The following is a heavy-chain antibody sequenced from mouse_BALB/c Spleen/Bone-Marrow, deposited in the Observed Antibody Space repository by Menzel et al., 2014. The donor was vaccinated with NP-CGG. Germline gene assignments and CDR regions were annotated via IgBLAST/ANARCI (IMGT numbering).Heavy chain of an antibody. CDR3: TRRPLQANSYFDC. CDR1: GFTFSSYG. CDR2: ISSGGSST. D-gene: IGHD3-2*02. J-gene: IGHJ2*01. Sequence: EVKLEESGGDLVKPGGSLKLSCVASGFTFSSYGMSWVRQTPDKRLEWVATISSGGSSTYYPARVKGRFTISRDNAKSTLYLRMSSLNSEDTAMYYCTRRPLQANSYFDCWGQGTTLTVSS. V-gene: IGHV5-6*02.